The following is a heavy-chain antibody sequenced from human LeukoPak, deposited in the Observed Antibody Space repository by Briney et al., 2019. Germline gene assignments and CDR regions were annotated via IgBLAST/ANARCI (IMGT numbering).Heavy chain of an antibody. CDR3: ARAPYYSPLYCSSASCYSFNGLDI. CDR2: IYYSGTM. J-gene: IGHJ3*02. Sequence: SETLSLTCTVSGGPISNGDYYWSWIRQPPGKGLEWIGYIYYSGTMYYNPSLKSRLTMSVDTSKNQFSLKLSSVTAADTAVYYCARAPYYSPLYCSSASCYSFNGLDIWGQGTKVTVSS. D-gene: IGHD2-2*02. V-gene: IGHV4-30-4*08. CDR1: GGPISNGDYY.